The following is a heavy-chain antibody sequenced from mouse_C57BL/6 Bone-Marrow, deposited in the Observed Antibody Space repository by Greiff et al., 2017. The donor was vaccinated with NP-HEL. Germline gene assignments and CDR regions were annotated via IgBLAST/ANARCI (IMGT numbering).Heavy chain of an antibody. CDR2: IYPGDGDT. D-gene: IGHD2-2*01. V-gene: IGHV1-80*01. Sequence: VKLMESGAELVKPGASVKISCKASGYAFSSYWMNWVKQRPGKGLEWIGQIYPGDGDTNYNGKFKGKATLTADKSSSTAYMQLSSLTSEDSAVYFCAREVIWLPLDYWGQGTTLTVSS. J-gene: IGHJ2*01. CDR3: AREVIWLPLDY. CDR1: GYAFSSYW.